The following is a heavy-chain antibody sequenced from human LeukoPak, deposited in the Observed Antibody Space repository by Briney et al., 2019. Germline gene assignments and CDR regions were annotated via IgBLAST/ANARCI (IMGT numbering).Heavy chain of an antibody. D-gene: IGHD4-23*01. Sequence: ASVKVPCKASGYTFTSYYMHWVRQAPGQGLEWMGIINPSGGSTSYAQKFQGRVTMTRDMSTSTVYMELSSLRSEDTAVYYCARGATVVRTFDYWGQGTLVTVSS. CDR1: GYTFTSYY. CDR2: INPSGGST. V-gene: IGHV1-46*01. CDR3: ARGATVVRTFDY. J-gene: IGHJ4*02.